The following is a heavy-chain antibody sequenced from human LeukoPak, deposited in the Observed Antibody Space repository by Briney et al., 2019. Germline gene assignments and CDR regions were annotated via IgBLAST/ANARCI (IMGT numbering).Heavy chain of an antibody. CDR1: GYSFTSYW. D-gene: IGHD6-13*01. Sequence: GESLKISCKGSGYSFTSYWIGWVRQMPGKGLEWMGIIYPGDSDTRYSPSFQGQVTISADKSISTAYLQWSSLKASDTATYYCARRVYSSSWTRWYYFDYWGQGTLVTVS. CDR3: ARRVYSSSWTRWYYFDY. J-gene: IGHJ4*02. CDR2: IYPGDSDT. V-gene: IGHV5-51*01.